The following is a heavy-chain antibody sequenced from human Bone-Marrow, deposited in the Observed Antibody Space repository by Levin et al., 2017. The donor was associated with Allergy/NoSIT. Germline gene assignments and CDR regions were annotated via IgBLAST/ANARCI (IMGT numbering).Heavy chain of an antibody. CDR3: ARVYPPYCTNGDCYRAY. J-gene: IGHJ4*02. Sequence: SCAASGFTFSYYSMNWVRQAPGKGLEWVSSISSSSSYIYYADSAKGRFTISRDNAKNSLYLQMNSLRAEDTAVYYCARVYPPYCTNGDCYRAYWGQGTLITVSS. V-gene: IGHV3-21*01. D-gene: IGHD2-8*01. CDR2: ISSSSSYI. CDR1: GFTFSYYS.